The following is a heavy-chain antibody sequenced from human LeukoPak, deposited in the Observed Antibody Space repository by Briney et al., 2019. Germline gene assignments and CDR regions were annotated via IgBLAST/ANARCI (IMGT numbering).Heavy chain of an antibody. CDR1: GGTFSSYA. CDR3: ARGAIDPPEYSSLNWFDP. CDR2: VIPIFGTA. D-gene: IGHD6-13*01. J-gene: IGHJ5*02. Sequence: SVKVSCKASGGTFSSYAISWVRQAPGQGLEWMGGVIPIFGTANYAQKFQGRVTITADESTRTAYMELSSLRSEDTAVYYCARGAIDPPEYSSLNWFDPWGQGTLVTVSS. V-gene: IGHV1-69*01.